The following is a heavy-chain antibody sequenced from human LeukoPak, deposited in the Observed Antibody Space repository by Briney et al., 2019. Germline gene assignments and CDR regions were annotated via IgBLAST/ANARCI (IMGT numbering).Heavy chain of an antibody. CDR3: ARQTTVTN. Sequence: PSETLSLTCTVSGGSISSSSYYWGWIRQPPGKGVEWIGSIYHSGSTDYNPSLKSRVTISVDTTKNQCSLKLSSVTAADTAVYYSARQTTVTNWGQGTLVTVSS. V-gene: IGHV4-39*01. J-gene: IGHJ4*02. D-gene: IGHD4-17*01. CDR1: GGSISSSSYY. CDR2: IYHSGST.